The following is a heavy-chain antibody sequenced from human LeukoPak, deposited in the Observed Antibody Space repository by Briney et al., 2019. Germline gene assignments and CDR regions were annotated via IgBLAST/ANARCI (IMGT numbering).Heavy chain of an antibody. CDR2: IYTSGST. Sequence: SQTLSLTCTVSGGSLSSGSYYWSWIRQPAGKGLEWIGRIYTSGSTNYNPSLKSRVTISVDTSKNQFSLKLSSVTAADTAVYYCARGTSFAYYYMDVWGKGTTVTVSS. J-gene: IGHJ6*03. V-gene: IGHV4-61*02. CDR1: GGSLSSGSYY. CDR3: ARGTSFAYYYMDV. D-gene: IGHD2-2*01.